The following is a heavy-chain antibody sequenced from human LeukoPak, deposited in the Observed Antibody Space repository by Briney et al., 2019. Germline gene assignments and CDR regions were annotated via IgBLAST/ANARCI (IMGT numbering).Heavy chain of an antibody. CDR3: SRLGNSFYYYYMDV. CDR1: GFTVSSNY. V-gene: IGHV3-20*04. CDR2: INWNGDGT. Sequence: PGGSLRLSCAASGFTVSSNYMSWVRQAPGKGLEWVSGINWNGDGTYYADSVKGRFTISRDNAKNSLYLQMNSLRAEDTGLYYCSRLGNSFYYYYMDVWGKGTTVTVSS. J-gene: IGHJ6*03. D-gene: IGHD6-6*01.